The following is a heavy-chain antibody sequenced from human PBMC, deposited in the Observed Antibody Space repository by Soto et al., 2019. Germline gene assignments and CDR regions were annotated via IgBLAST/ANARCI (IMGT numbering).Heavy chain of an antibody. CDR3: ARAPPGPSPRWDV. Sequence: SETLSLTCTVSGDSVSSASFYWIWIRQAPGKGLEWIGFIYFSGSTNYNPSLKSRVTMSLDTSKNQFSLKLRSVTPADTAVYFCARAPPGPSPRWDVWGQGTTVTVSS. J-gene: IGHJ6*02. CDR1: GDSVSSASFY. V-gene: IGHV4-61*01. D-gene: IGHD3-10*01. CDR2: IYFSGST.